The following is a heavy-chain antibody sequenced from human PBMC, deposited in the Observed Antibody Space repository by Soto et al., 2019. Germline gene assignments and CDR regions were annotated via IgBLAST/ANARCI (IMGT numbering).Heavy chain of an antibody. CDR1: GGSISSGGYY. D-gene: IGHD4-17*01. CDR3: ARERLSTLHDYVEYHDAFDI. V-gene: IGHV4-31*03. J-gene: IGHJ3*02. Sequence: QVQLQESGPGLVKPSQTLSLTCTVSGGSISSGGYYWSWIRQHPGKGLEWIGYISYSGSTHYNPSLKGRFNISAETCKNQFSLQWSAVTAAYTSGYYCARERLSTLHDYVEYHDAFDIWGQGTMVTVSP. CDR2: ISYSGST.